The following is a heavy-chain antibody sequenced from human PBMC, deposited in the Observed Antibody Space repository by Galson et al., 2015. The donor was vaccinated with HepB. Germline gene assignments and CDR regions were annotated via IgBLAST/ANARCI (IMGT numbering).Heavy chain of an antibody. D-gene: IGHD3-10*01. J-gene: IGHJ6*02. CDR1: GYTFTSYY. CDR2: INPRDGST. V-gene: IGHV1-46*03. Sequence: SVKVSCKASGYTFTSYYMHWVRQAPGQGLEWMGIINPRDGSTKYAQKFQGRVTMTRDTSTSTVYMELSSLTSEDTAVYYCSTGLWFGEFYYYAMDVWGQGTTATVSS. CDR3: STGLWFGEFYYYAMDV.